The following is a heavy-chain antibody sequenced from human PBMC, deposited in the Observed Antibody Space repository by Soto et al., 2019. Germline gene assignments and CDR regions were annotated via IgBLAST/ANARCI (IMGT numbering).Heavy chain of an antibody. D-gene: IGHD3-9*01. CDR2: INGGGGTT. V-gene: IGHV3-23*01. Sequence: PVWSLRLSCSSSLFSFSGYTMSLVLHSQLKWLEFISGINGGGGTTYYADSVKGRFTISRDDSKNILYLQMNSPRAEDTAIYYCAEDRHPDGIWTFDYWGRGTLVTVSS. CDR1: LFSFSGYT. J-gene: IGHJ4*02. CDR3: AEDRHPDGIWTFDY.